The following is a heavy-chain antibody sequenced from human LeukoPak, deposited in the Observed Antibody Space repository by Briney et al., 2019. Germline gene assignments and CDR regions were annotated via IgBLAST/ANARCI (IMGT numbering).Heavy chain of an antibody. CDR1: GYTFTSYG. V-gene: IGHV1-18*04. D-gene: IGHD3-9*01. CDR2: ISAYNGNT. CDR3: ARMGPRYFDWLFAYYFDY. J-gene: IGHJ4*02. Sequence: GASVKVSCKASGYTFTSYGISWVRQAPGRGLEWMGWISAYNGNTNYAQKLQGRVTMTTDTSTSTAYMELRSLRSDDTAVYYCARMGPRYFDWLFAYYFDYWGQGTLVTVSS.